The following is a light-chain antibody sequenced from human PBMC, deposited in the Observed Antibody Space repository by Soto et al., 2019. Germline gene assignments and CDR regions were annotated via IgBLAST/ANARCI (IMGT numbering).Light chain of an antibody. CDR2: EVA. V-gene: IGLV2-14*01. J-gene: IGLJ3*02. CDR3: SSYTASSTLV. Sequence: QSVLTQPASVSGSPGQSITISCTGTSTDVGGYDYVSWYQQLPGKAPKLMISEVANRPSGVSNRFSGSKSGNTASLTISGXXAXXXXXXYCSSYTASSTLVFGGGTKLTVL. CDR1: STDVGGYDY.